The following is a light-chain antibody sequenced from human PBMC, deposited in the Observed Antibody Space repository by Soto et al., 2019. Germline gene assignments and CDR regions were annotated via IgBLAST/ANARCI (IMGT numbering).Light chain of an antibody. V-gene: IGKV3-11*01. CDR2: DAS. J-gene: IGKJ3*01. Sequence: EIELTQSPATLSLSPGERATLSCRASQSVSSYLAWYQQKPGQAPRLLIYDASNRATGIPARFSGSGSGTDFTLTISSLEPEDFAVYYCQQRSNWPPVFGPGTKVDIK. CDR1: QSVSSY. CDR3: QQRSNWPPV.